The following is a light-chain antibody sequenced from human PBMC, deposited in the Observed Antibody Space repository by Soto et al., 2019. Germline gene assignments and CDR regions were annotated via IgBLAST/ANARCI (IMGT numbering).Light chain of an antibody. V-gene: IGKV3-20*01. Sequence: EIVLTQPPGTLSLSPGERATLSCRASQSVTSYLAWYQQKPGQATRLLIYGASSRATGIPDRFSGSGSGTDSTLTISRLEPEDFAVYYCQQYRSSPPLTFGGGTKVDSK. CDR3: QQYRSSPPLT. J-gene: IGKJ4*01. CDR1: QSVTSY. CDR2: GAS.